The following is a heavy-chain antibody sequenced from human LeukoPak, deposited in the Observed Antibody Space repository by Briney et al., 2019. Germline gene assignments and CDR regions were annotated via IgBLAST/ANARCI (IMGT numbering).Heavy chain of an antibody. D-gene: IGHD2-15*01. V-gene: IGHV1-46*01. CDR2: INPSGGST. CDR3: ARGGVVVADDNWFDP. Sequence: GASVKVSCMASGYLFTSYYLHWVRQAPGQGLEWMGMINPSGGSTTYAQKFQGRVTLTSDTSTRTVYMDLSSLRSEDTAVYYCARGGVVVADDNWFDPWGQGTQVTVSS. J-gene: IGHJ5*02. CDR1: GYLFTSYY.